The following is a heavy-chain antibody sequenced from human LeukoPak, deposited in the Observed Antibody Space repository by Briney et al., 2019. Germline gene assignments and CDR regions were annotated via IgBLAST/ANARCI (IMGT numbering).Heavy chain of an antibody. CDR2: TYYRSKWYN. Sequence: SQTLSPTCAISGDSVSSNSAAWNWIRQSPSRGLEWLGRTYYRSKWYNDYAVSVKSRITINPDTSKNQFSLQLNSVTPEDTAVYYCARVRCSGGSCSNWFDPWGQGTLVTVSS. V-gene: IGHV6-1*01. J-gene: IGHJ5*02. CDR1: GDSVSSNSAA. D-gene: IGHD2-15*01. CDR3: ARVRCSGGSCSNWFDP.